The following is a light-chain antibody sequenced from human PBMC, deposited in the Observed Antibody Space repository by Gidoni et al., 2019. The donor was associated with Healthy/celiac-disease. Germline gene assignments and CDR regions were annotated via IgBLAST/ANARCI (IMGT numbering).Light chain of an antibody. V-gene: IGKV1-39*01. J-gene: IGKJ1*01. Sequence: DIQMTQSPSSLSASVGDRVTITCRASQSISSYLNWYQQKPGKAPKLLIYAAPSLQSGVPSRVSSSGSGTDFTLTISSLQPEDFATYYCQQSYSTLTWTFGQGTKVEIK. CDR1: QSISSY. CDR2: AAP. CDR3: QQSYSTLTWT.